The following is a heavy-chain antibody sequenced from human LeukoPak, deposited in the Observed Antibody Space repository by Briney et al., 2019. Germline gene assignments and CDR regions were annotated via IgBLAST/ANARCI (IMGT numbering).Heavy chain of an antibody. CDR3: ARDDVVVPAAGGYYYYGMDV. D-gene: IGHD2-2*01. CDR2: IIPIFGTA. V-gene: IGHV1-69*13. CDR1: GCILLSYA. Sequence: GASVKVSCKAAGCILLSYAISWVRPAPGQGRDWMGGIIPIFGTANSAQKFQGRVTITADESTSTAYMELSSLRSEDTAVYYCARDDVVVPAAGGYYYYGMDVWGQGTTVTVSS. J-gene: IGHJ6*02.